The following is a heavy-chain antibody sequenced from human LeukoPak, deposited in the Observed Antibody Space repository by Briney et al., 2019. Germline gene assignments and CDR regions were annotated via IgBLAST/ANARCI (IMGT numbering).Heavy chain of an antibody. V-gene: IGHV3-15*01. CDR1: GFTFSNAW. J-gene: IGHJ4*02. Sequence: GGSLRLSCAASGFTFSNAWMSWVRQAPGKGLEWVGRIKRKTDGGTTDYAAPVKGRFSISRDDSKNTLYLQMNSLKTEGTAVYYCTTLGTFDYWGLGTLVTVSS. CDR2: IKRKTDGGTT. CDR3: TTLGTFDY. D-gene: IGHD1-1*01.